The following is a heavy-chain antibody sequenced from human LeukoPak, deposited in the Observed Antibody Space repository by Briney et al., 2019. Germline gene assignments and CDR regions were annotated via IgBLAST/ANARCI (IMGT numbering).Heavy chain of an antibody. D-gene: IGHD6-13*01. V-gene: IGHV3-66*01. Sequence: GGSLRLSCAASGFTVSNNYMTWVRQAPGKGLEWVSLIYSGGSTYYADSVKGRFTISRDNSKNSLYLQMNSLRAEDTAVYYCARVGDSSSWSTPEFDYWGQGTPVTVSS. CDR1: GFTVSNNY. CDR2: IYSGGST. J-gene: IGHJ4*02. CDR3: ARVGDSSSWSTPEFDY.